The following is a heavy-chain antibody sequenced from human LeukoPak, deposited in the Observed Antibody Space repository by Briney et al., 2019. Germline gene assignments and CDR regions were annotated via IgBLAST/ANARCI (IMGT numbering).Heavy chain of an antibody. CDR1: GFTFSSYG. D-gene: IGHD2-2*01. CDR3: ARDSAGYCSSTSCSRRGFDP. Sequence: GGSLRLSCAASGFTFSSYGMSWVRQAPGKGLEWVSSISSSSSYIYYADSVKGRFTISRDNAKNSLYLQMNSLRAEDTAVYYCARDSAGYCSSTSCSRRGFDPWGQGTLVTVSS. V-gene: IGHV3-21*01. J-gene: IGHJ5*02. CDR2: ISSSSSYI.